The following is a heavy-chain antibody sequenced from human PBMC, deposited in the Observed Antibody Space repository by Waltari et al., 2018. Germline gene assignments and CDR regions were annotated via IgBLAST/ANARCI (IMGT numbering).Heavy chain of an antibody. Sequence: EVQLVESGGNLIQPGGSLRLSCAASGFTVRTNFISWVRQAPGKGLEWVLIIYSGGNTYYAGSVKGRFTICRDNYKNMVYLEMNSLRAEDTAVYYCAKQSPSYTRGWYPLESWGPGTLVTVSP. J-gene: IGHJ4*02. CDR2: IYSGGNT. V-gene: IGHV3-53*01. CDR1: GFTVRTNF. CDR3: AKQSPSYTRGWYPLES. D-gene: IGHD6-19*01.